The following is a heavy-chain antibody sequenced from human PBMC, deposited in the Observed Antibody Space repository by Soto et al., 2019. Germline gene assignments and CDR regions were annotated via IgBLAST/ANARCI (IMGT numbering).Heavy chain of an antibody. V-gene: IGHV4-31*03. Sequence: SETLSLTCTVSGGSISSGGYYWSWIRQHPGKGLEWIGYIYYSGSTYYNPSLKSRVTISVDTSKNQFSLKLSSVTAADTAVYYCARDLIAAAGRGFDYWGQGTLVTVSS. CDR1: GGSISSGGYY. D-gene: IGHD6-13*01. CDR3: ARDLIAAAGRGFDY. J-gene: IGHJ4*02. CDR2: IYYSGST.